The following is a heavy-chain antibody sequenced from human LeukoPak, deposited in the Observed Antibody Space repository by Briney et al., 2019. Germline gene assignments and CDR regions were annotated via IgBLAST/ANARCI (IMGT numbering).Heavy chain of an antibody. CDR2: ISGSGGST. J-gene: IGHJ4*02. CDR1: GFSFSIYA. Sequence: PTGGSLRLSCAASGFSFSIYAMGGVRHAPGKGLEWGSAISGSGGSTYYAHSVKGRFTISRDNTKNTLYLQMNSLRAEDTAVYYCAKDTYYYGSGSYYTNDYWGQGTLVTVSS. V-gene: IGHV3-23*01. D-gene: IGHD3-10*01. CDR3: AKDTYYYGSGSYYTNDY.